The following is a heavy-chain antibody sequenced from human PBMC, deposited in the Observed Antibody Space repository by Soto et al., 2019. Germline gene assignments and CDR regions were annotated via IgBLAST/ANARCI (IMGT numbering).Heavy chain of an antibody. J-gene: IGHJ3*01. D-gene: IGHD3-9*01. CDR2: ISGSGGST. CDR1: GFTFSTYA. V-gene: IGHV3-23*01. CDR3: AKDYYDILTGYYTPDAFDV. Sequence: GGSLRLSCAASGFTFSTYAMNWVRQAPGKGLEWVSVISGSGGSTYYADSVKGRFTISRDNSKNTLYLQMNSLRAEDTAVYYCAKDYYDILTGYYTPDAFDVWGQGTMVTVSS.